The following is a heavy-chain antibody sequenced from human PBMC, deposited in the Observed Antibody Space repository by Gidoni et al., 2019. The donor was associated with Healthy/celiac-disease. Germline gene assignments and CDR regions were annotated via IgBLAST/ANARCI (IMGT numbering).Heavy chain of an antibody. CDR3: ASGVKVGGYSYGSPYYFDY. CDR1: GYSLTSYW. CDR2: IYPGDSDT. Sequence: EVQLVQSGAEVKKPGASLTISCKGSGYSLTSYWIGWVRQMPGKGLEWMGIIYPGDSDTRYSPSFQGQVTISADKSISTAYLQWSSLKASDTAMYYCASGVKVGGYSYGSPYYFDYWGQGTLVTVSS. J-gene: IGHJ4*02. D-gene: IGHD5-18*01. V-gene: IGHV5-51*01.